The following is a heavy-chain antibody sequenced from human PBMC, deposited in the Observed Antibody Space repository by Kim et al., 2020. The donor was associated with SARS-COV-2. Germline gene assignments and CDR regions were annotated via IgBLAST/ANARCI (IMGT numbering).Heavy chain of an antibody. CDR1: GFTFSSYA. CDR2: ISGSGGST. J-gene: IGHJ6*02. Sequence: GGSLRLSCAASGFTFSSYAMSWVRQAPGKGLEWVSAISGSGGSTYYADSVKGRFTISGDNSKNTLYLQMDSLRAEDTAVYYCAKDRPDNWNYYYYGMDVWGQGTTVTVSS. V-gene: IGHV3-23*01. CDR3: AKDRPDNWNYYYYGMDV. D-gene: IGHD1-20*01.